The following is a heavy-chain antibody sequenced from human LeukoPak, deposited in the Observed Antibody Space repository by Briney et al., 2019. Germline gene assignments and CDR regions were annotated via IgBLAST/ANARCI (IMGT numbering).Heavy chain of an antibody. Sequence: GGSLRLSCAASGFTFDDYTMHWVRQAPGKGPVWVSRINNDGSGTTYADSVKGRFTISRDDAKNTLYLQMNSLRAEDTAVYYCVRGGESTWSWGQGTLVTVSS. CDR1: GFTFDDYT. CDR3: VRGGESTWS. CDR2: INNDGSGT. V-gene: IGHV3-74*01. J-gene: IGHJ5*02. D-gene: IGHD2-15*01.